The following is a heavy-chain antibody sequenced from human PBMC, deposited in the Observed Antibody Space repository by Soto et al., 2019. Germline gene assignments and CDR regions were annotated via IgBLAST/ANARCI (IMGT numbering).Heavy chain of an antibody. Sequence: SVKVSCKASGGTFSTYTISWVRQAPGQGLEWMGRIIPILNTVNYAQKFQGRVTITADKSTSTAYMELSSLRSEDTAVYYCARGGRYYDSNGYYNYFDYWGQGTLVTVSS. CDR3: ARGGRYYDSNGYYNYFDY. V-gene: IGHV1-69*08. D-gene: IGHD3-22*01. CDR2: IIPILNTV. CDR1: GGTFSTYT. J-gene: IGHJ4*02.